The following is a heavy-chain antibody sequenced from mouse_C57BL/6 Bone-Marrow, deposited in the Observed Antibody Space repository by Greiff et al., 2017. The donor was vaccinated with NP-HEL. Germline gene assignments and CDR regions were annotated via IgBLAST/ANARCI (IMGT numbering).Heavy chain of an antibody. D-gene: IGHD2-5*01. V-gene: IGHV5-9-1*02. CDR1: GFTFSSYA. J-gene: IGHJ4*01. CDR2: ISSGGDYI. Sequence: EVMLVESGEGLVKPGGSLKLSCAASGFTFSSYAMSWVRQTPEKRLEWVAYISSGGDYIYYADTVKGRFTISRDNARNTLYLQMSSLKSGDTAMYYCTREASYYSNSCAMDYWGQGTSVTVSS. CDR3: TREASYYSNSCAMDY.